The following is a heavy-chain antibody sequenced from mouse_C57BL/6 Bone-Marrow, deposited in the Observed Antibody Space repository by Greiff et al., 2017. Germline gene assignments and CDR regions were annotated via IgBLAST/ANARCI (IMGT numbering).Heavy chain of an antibody. D-gene: IGHD2-4*01. J-gene: IGHJ3*01. V-gene: IGHV5-4*01. CDR3: AREGLRAWFAY. Sequence: EVQVVESGGGLVKPGGSLKLSCAASGFTFSSYAMSWVRQTPEKRLEWVATISDGGSYTYYPDNVKGRCTISRDNAKNNLYLQMSHLKSEDTAMYYCAREGLRAWFAYWGQGTLVTVSA. CDR2: ISDGGSYT. CDR1: GFTFSSYA.